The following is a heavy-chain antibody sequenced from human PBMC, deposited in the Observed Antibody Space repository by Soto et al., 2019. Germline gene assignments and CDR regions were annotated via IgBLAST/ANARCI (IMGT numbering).Heavy chain of an antibody. J-gene: IGHJ4*02. CDR2: TYYSGST. CDR1: GGSISSGGYY. D-gene: IGHD3-9*01. CDR3: ARRYGYYFDY. V-gene: IGHV4-61*08. Sequence: SETLSLTCTVSGGSISSGGYYWSWIRQHPGKGLEWIGYTYYSGSTNYNPSLKSRVTISVDTSKNQLSLKLSSVTAADTAVYYCARRYGYYFDYWGQGTLVTVSS.